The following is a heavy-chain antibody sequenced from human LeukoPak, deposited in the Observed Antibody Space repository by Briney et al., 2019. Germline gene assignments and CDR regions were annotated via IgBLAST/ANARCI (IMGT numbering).Heavy chain of an antibody. V-gene: IGHV5-51*01. CDR3: ARQAYASSLDAFDI. Sequence: GESLKISCQGSGYTFGGYWIVWVRQKPGKGLEWMGIIYPGDSDVRYSPAFQGQVTISADKSLSTAYLQWSSLKASDTAMYYCARQAYASSLDAFDIWGQGTMVTVSS. J-gene: IGHJ3*02. D-gene: IGHD2-2*01. CDR2: IYPGDSDV. CDR1: GYTFGGYW.